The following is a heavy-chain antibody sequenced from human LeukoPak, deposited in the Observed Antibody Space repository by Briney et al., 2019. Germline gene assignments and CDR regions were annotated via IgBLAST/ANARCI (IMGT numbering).Heavy chain of an antibody. CDR3: ARHKSGSFYSFDY. CDR1: GGSISSSSYY. J-gene: IGHJ4*02. CDR2: IYYSGST. D-gene: IGHD1-26*01. V-gene: IGHV4-39*01. Sequence: SETLSLTCTVSGGSISSSSYYWGWIRQPPGKGLEWIGSIYYSGSTYYNPSLKSRVTISVDTSRSQFSLKLSSVTAADTAVYYCARHKSGSFYSFDYWGQGTLVTVSS.